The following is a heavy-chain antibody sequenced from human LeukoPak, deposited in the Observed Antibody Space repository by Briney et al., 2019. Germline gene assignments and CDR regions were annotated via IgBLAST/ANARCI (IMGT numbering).Heavy chain of an antibody. Sequence: PGGSLRLSCAASGFTFRSSGMHWVRQVPGKGLEWVALIWYEGNNEYYADSVKGRFSISRDDSKNTLYLHMNSLRAEDTAVYYCVKDKGGSWGEKYYFESWGQGTLVTVSS. CDR2: IWYEGNNE. CDR3: VKDKGGSWGEKYYFES. D-gene: IGHD6-13*01. J-gene: IGHJ4*02. CDR1: GFTFRSSG. V-gene: IGHV3-33*06.